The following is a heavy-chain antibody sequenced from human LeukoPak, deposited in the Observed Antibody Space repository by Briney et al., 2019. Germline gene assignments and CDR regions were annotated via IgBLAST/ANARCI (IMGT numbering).Heavy chain of an antibody. J-gene: IGHJ4*02. V-gene: IGHV1-18*01. CDR1: GYTFTSYG. Sequence: ASVNVSYKATGYTFTSYGISWVRQAPGQGLEWMGWISSNSDNTNYAQKLQGRVTMTTDTSTSTAYMELRSLRSDDTAVYYCARWMATVTTPDYWGQGTLVTVSS. CDR3: ARWMATVTTPDY. CDR2: ISSNSDNT. D-gene: IGHD4-11*01.